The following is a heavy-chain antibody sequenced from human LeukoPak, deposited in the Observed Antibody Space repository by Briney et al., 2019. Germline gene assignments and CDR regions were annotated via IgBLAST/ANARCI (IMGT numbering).Heavy chain of an antibody. Sequence: GGSLRLSCAASGFTFSSYWMHWVRQAPGKGLEWVAVISYDGSNKYYADSVKGRFTISRDNSKNTLYLQMNSLRAEDTAVYYCARDIRQQLVPGWFDLWGRGTLVTVSS. CDR2: ISYDGSNK. J-gene: IGHJ2*01. V-gene: IGHV3-30*03. CDR1: GFTFSSYW. CDR3: ARDIRQQLVPGWFDL. D-gene: IGHD6-13*01.